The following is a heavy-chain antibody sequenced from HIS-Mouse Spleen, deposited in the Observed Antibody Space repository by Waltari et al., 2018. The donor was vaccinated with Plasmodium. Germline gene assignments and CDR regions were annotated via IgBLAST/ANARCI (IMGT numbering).Heavy chain of an antibody. CDR2: INHSGST. CDR3: ARTGDYGGNS. CDR1: GGSFSGYY. D-gene: IGHD4-17*01. J-gene: IGHJ4*02. V-gene: IGHV4-34*01. Sequence: QVQLQQWGAGLLKPSETLSITCAVYGGSFSGYYWSWIRQPPGKGLEWIGEINHSGSTNYNPSLKSRVTISVDTSKNQFSLKLSSVTAADTAVYYCARTGDYGGNSWGQGTLVTVSS.